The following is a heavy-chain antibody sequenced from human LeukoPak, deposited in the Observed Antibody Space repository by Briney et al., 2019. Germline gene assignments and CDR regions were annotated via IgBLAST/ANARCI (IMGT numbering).Heavy chain of an antibody. CDR1: GGSISSSNW. D-gene: IGHD3-10*01. J-gene: IGHJ5*02. Sequence: SGTLSLTCAVSGGSISSSNWWSWVRPPPGKGLEWIGEIYHSGSTNYNPSLKSRVTISIDASKSQLSLKLTSVTAADTAFYYCARQSLWFGRSDPWGQGTRVIVSS. CDR3: ARQSLWFGRSDP. CDR2: IYHSGST. V-gene: IGHV4-4*02.